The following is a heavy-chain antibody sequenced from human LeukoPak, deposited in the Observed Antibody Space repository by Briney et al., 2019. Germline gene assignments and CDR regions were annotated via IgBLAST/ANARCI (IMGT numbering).Heavy chain of an antibody. Sequence: TGGSLRLSCAASGFTLSSYAMGWVRQAPGKGLEWVSAISGSGGSTHYADSVKGRFTISRDNSKNTLYLQMNSLRAEDTAVYYCAKPEATDYYGMDVWGQGTTVTVSS. CDR1: GFTLSSYA. CDR3: AKPEATDYYGMDV. V-gene: IGHV3-23*01. J-gene: IGHJ6*02. CDR2: ISGSGGST.